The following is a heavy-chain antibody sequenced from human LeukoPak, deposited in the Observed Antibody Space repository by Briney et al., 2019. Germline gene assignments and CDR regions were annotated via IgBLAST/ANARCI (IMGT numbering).Heavy chain of an antibody. Sequence: GGSLRLSCVASGFSFSTYDMYWVRQAAGRGLEWVSALGTNGDSYYLGSVKGRFTISRDDGKNSLYLQMNSLGVEDTAVYYCTRELRGIASHYHGMDVWGRGTTVTVSS. CDR1: GFSFSTYD. V-gene: IGHV3-13*01. J-gene: IGHJ6*02. CDR2: LGTNGDS. CDR3: TRELRGIASHYHGMDV. D-gene: IGHD6-6*01.